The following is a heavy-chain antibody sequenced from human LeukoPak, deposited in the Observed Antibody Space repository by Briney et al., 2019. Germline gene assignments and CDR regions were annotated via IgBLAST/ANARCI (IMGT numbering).Heavy chain of an antibody. CDR1: GFTFSDYY. CDR3: ARFWRYVLDI. V-gene: IGHV3-11*04. Sequence: PGGSLRLSCAASGFTFSDYYMSWIRQAPGKGLEWVSYISSSGSTIYYADSVKGRFTISRDNAENSLYLEMNSLRVEDTAVYYCARFWRYVLDIWGQGTMVTVSS. D-gene: IGHD3-10*02. J-gene: IGHJ3*02. CDR2: ISSSGSTI.